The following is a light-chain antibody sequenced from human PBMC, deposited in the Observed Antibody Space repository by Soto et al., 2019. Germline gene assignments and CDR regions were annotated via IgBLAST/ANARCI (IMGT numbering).Light chain of an antibody. Sequence: EIVLTQSPATLSLSPGERATLSCRASQSVSRDLAWYQQKPGQAPRLLIYDASNRATGIPARFSASGSGTDFTPTIGSLEPEDFAVYYCQQRSNWPYTFGQGTKLEIK. V-gene: IGKV3-11*01. CDR2: DAS. CDR1: QSVSRD. J-gene: IGKJ2*01. CDR3: QQRSNWPYT.